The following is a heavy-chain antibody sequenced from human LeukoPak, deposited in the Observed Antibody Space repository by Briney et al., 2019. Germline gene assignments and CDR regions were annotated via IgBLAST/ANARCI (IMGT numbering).Heavy chain of an antibody. CDR1: GGSISSYY. D-gene: IGHD6-19*01. CDR2: IYYSGST. V-gene: IGHV4-59*08. CDR3: ARHSGGWYGVFDY. Sequence: SETLSLTCTVSGGSISSYYWSWIRQPPGKGLEWIGYIYYSGSTNYNLSLKSRVTISVDTSKNQFSLKLSSVTAADTAVYYCARHSGGWYGVFDYWGQGTLVTVSS. J-gene: IGHJ4*02.